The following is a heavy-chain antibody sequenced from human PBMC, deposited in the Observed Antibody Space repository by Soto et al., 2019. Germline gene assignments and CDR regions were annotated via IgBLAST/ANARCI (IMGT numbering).Heavy chain of an antibody. CDR1: GDSNSSNIYY. CDR3: ARRGGGTGTNDF. Sequence: QLQLQESGPGLVKPSETLSLTCTVSGDSNSSNIYYWGWIRQPPGKGLEWIGSIFYSGTTYYNPSLQSRVTISVDMSKNQFSLNLSSVTAADTAVYYCARRGGGTGTNDFWGQGTLVTVSS. V-gene: IGHV4-39*01. CDR2: IFYSGTT. J-gene: IGHJ4*02. D-gene: IGHD1-1*01.